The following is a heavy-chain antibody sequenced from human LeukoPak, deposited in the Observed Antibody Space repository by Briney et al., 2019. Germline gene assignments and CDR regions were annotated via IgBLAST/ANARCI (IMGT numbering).Heavy chain of an antibody. CDR3: AREIGETYYYGSGSYLGY. Sequence: ASVKVSCKASGYTFTSYGISWVRQAPGQGLEWMGWISAYNGNTNYAQKLQGRVTMTTDTSTSTAYMELRSLRSEDTAVYYCAREIGETYYYGSGSYLGYWGQGTLVTVSS. J-gene: IGHJ4*02. CDR2: ISAYNGNT. D-gene: IGHD3-10*01. V-gene: IGHV1-18*01. CDR1: GYTFTSYG.